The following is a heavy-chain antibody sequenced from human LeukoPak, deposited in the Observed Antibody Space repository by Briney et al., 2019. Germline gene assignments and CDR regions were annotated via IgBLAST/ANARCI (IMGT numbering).Heavy chain of an antibody. J-gene: IGHJ3*02. V-gene: IGHV3-53*01. CDR3: VRKNRDFNAAFDI. CDR2: SFSDSNT. Sequence: PGGSLRLSCAASGFTVNNNYLGWVRQAPGDGLEWVSISFSDSNTNYADSVKGRFTISRDTSQNTLSLQMNSLRAEDTAVYYCVRKNRDFNAAFDIWGQGTVVTVSS. CDR1: GFTVNNNY. D-gene: IGHD2-21*02.